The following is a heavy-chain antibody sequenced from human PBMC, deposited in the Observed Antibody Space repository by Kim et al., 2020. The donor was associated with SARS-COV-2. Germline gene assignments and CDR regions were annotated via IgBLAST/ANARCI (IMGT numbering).Heavy chain of an antibody. D-gene: IGHD5-18*01. V-gene: IGHV3-30*07. Sequence: RFTISRDNSKNTLYLQMNSLRAEDTAVYYCARDLFEGDIQLPKYNCYGMDVWGQGTTVTVSS. J-gene: IGHJ6*02. CDR3: ARDLFEGDIQLPKYNCYGMDV.